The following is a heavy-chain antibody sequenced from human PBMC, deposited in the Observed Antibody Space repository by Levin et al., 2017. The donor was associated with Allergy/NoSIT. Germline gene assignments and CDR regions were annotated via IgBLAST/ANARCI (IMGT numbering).Heavy chain of an antibody. CDR3: TRDDFRPGAYFDY. D-gene: IGHD3-3*01. CDR2: IRSKAYGGTT. Sequence: GGSLRLSCTASGFTFGDYAMSWFRQAPGKGLEWVGFIRSKAYGGTTEYAASVRGRFTISRDDSKSIAYLQMNSLKIEDTDVYYCTRDDFRPGAYFDYWGQGILVTVSS. V-gene: IGHV3-49*03. J-gene: IGHJ4*02. CDR1: GFTFGDYA.